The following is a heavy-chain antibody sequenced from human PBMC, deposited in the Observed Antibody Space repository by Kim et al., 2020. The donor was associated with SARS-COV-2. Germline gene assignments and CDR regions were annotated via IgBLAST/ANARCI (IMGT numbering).Heavy chain of an antibody. V-gene: IGHV4-59*08. CDR1: GGSISSYY. CDR3: ARLTRSGWSPDAFDI. D-gene: IGHD6-13*01. Sequence: SETLSLTCTVSGGSISSYYWSWIRQPPGKGLEWVGYIYFGGSANYNPSLKSRLTISEDTFKKQFSLKLSSVSAADTAVYYCARLTRSGWSPDAFDIWGQGKMVSVSS. CDR2: IYFGGSA. J-gene: IGHJ3*02.